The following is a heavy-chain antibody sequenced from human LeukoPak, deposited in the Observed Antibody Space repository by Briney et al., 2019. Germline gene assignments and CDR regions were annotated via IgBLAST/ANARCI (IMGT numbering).Heavy chain of an antibody. D-gene: IGHD2-15*01. V-gene: IGHV3-23*01. CDR1: GFTFSTYW. J-gene: IGHJ4*02. CDR2: IPGSCGRK. CDR3: AKFPTARYCSGGSCYSEYYFDY. Sequence: QPGGTLRLSCAASGFTFSTYWMHWVRQAPGKGLEWVSAIPGSCGRKHYADSVKGRFTISRDNSKNTLYLQMNSLRADDTAVYYCAKFPTARYCSGGSCYSEYYFDYWGQGTLVTVS.